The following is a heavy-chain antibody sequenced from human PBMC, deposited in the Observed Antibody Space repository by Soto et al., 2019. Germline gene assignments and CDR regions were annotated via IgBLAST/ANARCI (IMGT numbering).Heavy chain of an antibody. CDR2: IIPIFGTA. V-gene: IGHV1-69*13. CDR1: GGTFSSYA. CDR3: ARGRIVVVTAILNYYYGMDV. D-gene: IGHD2-21*02. Sequence: GASVKVSCKASGGTFSSYAISWVRQAPGQGLEWMGGIIPIFGTANYAQKFQGRVTITADESTSTAYMELSSLRSEDTAVYYCARGRIVVVTAILNYYYGMDVWGQGTTVTVSS. J-gene: IGHJ6*02.